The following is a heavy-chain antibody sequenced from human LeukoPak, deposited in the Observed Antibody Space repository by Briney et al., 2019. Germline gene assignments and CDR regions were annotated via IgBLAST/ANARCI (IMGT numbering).Heavy chain of an antibody. D-gene: IGHD2-8*01. V-gene: IGHV1-69*05. Sequence: ASVKVSCKASGGTFSSYAISWVRQAPGQGLEWMGGIIPIFGTANYAQKFQGRVTITTDESTSTAYMELSSLRSEDTAVYYCARGVMVYAGNWIDPWGQGTLVTVSS. CDR1: GGTFSSYA. CDR3: ARGVMVYAGNWIDP. CDR2: IIPIFGTA. J-gene: IGHJ5*02.